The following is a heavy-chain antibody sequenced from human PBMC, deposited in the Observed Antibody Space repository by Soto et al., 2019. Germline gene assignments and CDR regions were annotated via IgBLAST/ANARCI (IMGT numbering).Heavy chain of an antibody. V-gene: IGHV4-59*08. D-gene: IGHD2-2*01. CDR2: IYYSGST. CDR3: ARHNPLGYCSSTSCSYFDH. Sequence: TSETLSLTCTVSGCSISSYYWSWIRQPPWKGLEWIGYIYYSGSTNYNPSLKSRVTISVDTSKNQFSLKLSSVTAADTAVYYCARHNPLGYCSSTSCSYFDHWGKGTLVTVST. CDR1: GCSISSYY. J-gene: IGHJ4*02.